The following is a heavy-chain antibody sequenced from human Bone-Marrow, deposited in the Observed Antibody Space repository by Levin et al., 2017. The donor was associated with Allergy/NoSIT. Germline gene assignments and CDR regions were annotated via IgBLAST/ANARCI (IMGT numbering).Heavy chain of an antibody. CDR3: VRSYVQKDYSDSTFYCNTELFDH. J-gene: IGHJ5*02. D-gene: IGHD3-22*01. CDR1: RFILSDFA. CDR2: ISGGGGHT. V-gene: IGHV3-23*01. Sequence: GGSLRLSCAASRFILSDFAMSWVRQAPGKGLEWVSTISGGGGHTNYADSVKGRFTISKDNSRNTLYMQMDNLRGEDTAIYFCVRSYVQKDYSDSTFYCNTELFDHWGQGTLVTVSS.